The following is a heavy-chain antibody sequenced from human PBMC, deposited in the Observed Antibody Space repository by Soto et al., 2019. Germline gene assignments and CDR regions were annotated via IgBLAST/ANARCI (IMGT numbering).Heavy chain of an antibody. J-gene: IGHJ4*02. Sequence: EVQLLESGGGLVQAGGSLRLSCAASGFTFSSYAMSWVRQAPGKGLEWVSGISGSGGGTYYADSVKGRFTISGDNSKNTLYLQMNSLRAEDTAVYYCAKDRKSGSGWYWDYWGQGTLVTVSS. V-gene: IGHV3-23*01. CDR3: AKDRKSGSGWYWDY. D-gene: IGHD6-19*01. CDR2: ISGSGGGT. CDR1: GFTFSSYA.